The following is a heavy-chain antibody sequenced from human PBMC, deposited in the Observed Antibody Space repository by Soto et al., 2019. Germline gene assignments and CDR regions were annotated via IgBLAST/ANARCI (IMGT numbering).Heavy chain of an antibody. J-gene: IGHJ3*01. CDR1: GFTFSSYG. V-gene: IGHV3-30*18. CDR2: ISYDGGDK. Sequence: LRLSCVASGFTFSSYGMHWVRQAPGKGLEWVAVISYDGGDKHYADSVKGRLTISRDDSKNTLNLQMNSLRPEDTALYYCAKDFSPEGRSPDGFDVWGQGTMVTVSS. CDR3: AKDFSPEGRSPDGFDV.